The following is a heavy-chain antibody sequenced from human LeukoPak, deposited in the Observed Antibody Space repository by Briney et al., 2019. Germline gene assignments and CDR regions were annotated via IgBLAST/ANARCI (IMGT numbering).Heavy chain of an antibody. CDR3: ARVPVIGGGSYYFDY. Sequence: ASVKVSCKASGYTFTDYYMHWVRQAPGQGLEWMGWINPNSGGTNYAQKSQGRVTMTTDTSISTAYMEVSRLRSDDTAVYYCARVPVIGGGSYYFDYWGQGTLVTVSS. CDR1: GYTFTDYY. V-gene: IGHV1-2*02. CDR2: INPNSGGT. D-gene: IGHD3-16*01. J-gene: IGHJ4*02.